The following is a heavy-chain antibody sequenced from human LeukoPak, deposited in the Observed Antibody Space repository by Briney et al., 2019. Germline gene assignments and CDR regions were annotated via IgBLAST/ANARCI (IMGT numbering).Heavy chain of an antibody. CDR3: EREVGPFTPFDS. Sequence: SETLSLICSVSGGSISSYYWSWIRQPPGRGLVWRGYIYYSGSTNYNPSLKSRVTISVDTSKNQSSLKGASVTAADTAVYYREREVGPFTPFDSGGQGTLVPVSS. D-gene: IGHD1-26*01. CDR1: GGSISSYY. J-gene: IGHJ4*02. CDR2: IYYSGST. V-gene: IGHV4-59*01.